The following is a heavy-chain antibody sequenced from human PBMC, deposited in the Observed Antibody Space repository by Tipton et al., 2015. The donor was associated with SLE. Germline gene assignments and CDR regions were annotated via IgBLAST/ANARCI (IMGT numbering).Heavy chain of an antibody. V-gene: IGHV4-4*07. J-gene: IGHJ3*02. CDR1: GDSIRIYY. D-gene: IGHD6-13*01. CDR3: AREWGWQLYNTFDM. Sequence: TLSLTCTVSGDSIRIYYWSWIRQPAGKGLEWIGRLFPGGNTNYNPSLQSRVTMSVDTSKKQFSLTLSSVTAADTALYYCAREWGWQLYNTFDMWGQGTMVTVSS. CDR2: LFPGGNT.